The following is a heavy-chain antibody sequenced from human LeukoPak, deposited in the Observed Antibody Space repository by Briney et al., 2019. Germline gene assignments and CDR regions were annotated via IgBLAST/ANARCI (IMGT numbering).Heavy chain of an antibody. CDR1: GYTFNSYG. CDR2: ISAYNGNT. CDR3: ARDFNFKEYQLLSGERGNWFDP. V-gene: IGHV1-18*01. J-gene: IGHJ5*02. D-gene: IGHD2-2*01. Sequence: ASVKVSCTASGYTFNSYGISWVRQAPGQGLEWMGWISAYNGNTNYAQKVQGTLTITTDTSTSTAYIELRSLRSDDTAVYYCARDFNFKEYQLLSGERGNWFDPWGQGTLVTVSS.